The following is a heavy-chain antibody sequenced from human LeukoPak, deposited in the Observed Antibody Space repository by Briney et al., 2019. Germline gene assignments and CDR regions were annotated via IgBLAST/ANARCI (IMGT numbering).Heavy chain of an antibody. Sequence: GGSLRLSCAASGFTFSSYSMNWVRQAPGKGLEWVSYISSSGSTIYYADSLRGRFTISRDNAKNSLYLQMNSLRAEDTALYYCARGPYGLVYWGQGTLVTVSS. CDR3: ARGPYGLVY. CDR1: GFTFSSYS. CDR2: ISSSGSTI. V-gene: IGHV3-48*01. J-gene: IGHJ4*02. D-gene: IGHD3-10*01.